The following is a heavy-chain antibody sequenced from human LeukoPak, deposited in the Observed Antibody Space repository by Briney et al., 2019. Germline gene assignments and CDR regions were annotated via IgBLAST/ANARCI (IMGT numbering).Heavy chain of an antibody. CDR1: ESTVISAC. V-gene: IGHV3-53*01. CDR3: ARVPDRGGYGGAFDI. J-gene: IGHJ3*02. Sequence: GQSPRLSREAAESTVISACIDYARQNAREGLEWGSDIFAGCSAYYAVSVKGRFTIYRDNCKNMVYLQMNSLTAEDTAVYYCARVPDRGGYGGAFDIWGQGTMVSVCS. D-gene: IGHD3-22*01. CDR2: IFAGCSA.